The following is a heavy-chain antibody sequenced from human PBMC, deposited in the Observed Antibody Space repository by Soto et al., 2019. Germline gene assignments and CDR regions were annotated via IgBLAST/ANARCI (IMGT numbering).Heavy chain of an antibody. Sequence: GGSLRLSCAASGFTFSSYAMSWVRQAPGKGLEWVSAISGSGGSTYYADSVEGRFTFSRNNSKTTLYLQMNSLRVEDTAVYYCAKVGTRPIAAAGTFGMDVWGQGTTVTVS. D-gene: IGHD6-13*01. CDR3: AKVGTRPIAAAGTFGMDV. CDR1: GFTFSSYA. J-gene: IGHJ6*02. CDR2: ISGSGGST. V-gene: IGHV3-23*01.